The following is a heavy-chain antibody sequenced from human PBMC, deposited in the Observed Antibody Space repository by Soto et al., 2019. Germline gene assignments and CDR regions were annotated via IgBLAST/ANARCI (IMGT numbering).Heavy chain of an antibody. CDR1: GGSFSGYY. V-gene: IGHV4-34*01. D-gene: IGHD5-12*01. CDR3: ARGKVVLATVSYFVGYYYYYMDV. CDR2: INHSGST. J-gene: IGHJ6*03. Sequence: QVQLQQWGAGLLKPSETLSLTCAVYGGSFSGYYWSWIRQPPGKGLEWIGEINHSGSTNYNPSLKSRVTISVDTSKNQFSLKLSSVPAADTAVYYCARGKVVLATVSYFVGYYYYYMDVWGKGTTVTVSS.